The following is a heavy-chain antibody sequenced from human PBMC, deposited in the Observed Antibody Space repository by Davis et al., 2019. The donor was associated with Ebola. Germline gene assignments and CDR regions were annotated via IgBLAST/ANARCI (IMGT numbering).Heavy chain of an antibody. CDR3: ARDSGTVFDIVTTNPYFDN. V-gene: IGHV3-48*02. Sequence: GESLKISCAASGFTFSSYSMNWVRQAPGKGLEWISFISRYSKTIHYADSVKGRFTVSRDDDKKLLYLQMDNLRDEDTAVYYCARDSGTVFDIVTTNPYFDNWGQGSLVAVSS. J-gene: IGHJ4*02. CDR1: GFTFSSYS. CDR2: ISRYSKTI. D-gene: IGHD3-10*01.